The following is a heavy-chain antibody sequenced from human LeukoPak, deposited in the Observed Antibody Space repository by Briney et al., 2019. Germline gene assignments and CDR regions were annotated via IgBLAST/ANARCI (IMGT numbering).Heavy chain of an antibody. CDR3: AREGGLGYCSSTSCRYYGTDV. D-gene: IGHD2-2*01. Sequence: GGSLRLSCAASGFTFSDYYMSWIRQAPGKGLEWVSYISSSGSTIYYADSVKGRFTISRDNAKNSLYLQMNSLRAEDTAVYYCAREGGLGYCSSTSCRYYGTDVWGQGTTVTVSS. J-gene: IGHJ6*02. CDR1: GFTFSDYY. V-gene: IGHV3-11*01. CDR2: ISSSGSTI.